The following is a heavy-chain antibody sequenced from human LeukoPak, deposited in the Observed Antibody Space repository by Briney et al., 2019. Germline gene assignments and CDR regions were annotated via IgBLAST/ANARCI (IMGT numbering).Heavy chain of an antibody. Sequence: AETLSLTCTAPGYSISSYYWSWIRQPPGKGPEWIGYVHDIGGSPSIPSPKSRGTLSVDTSKNQFSLSLTSVTAADTALYYCARWYCSNNVCFHMDVWGKGTTVTVSS. CDR3: ARWYCSNNVCFHMDV. V-gene: IGHV4-59*08. D-gene: IGHD2-8*01. CDR2: VHDIGGS. J-gene: IGHJ6*03. CDR1: GYSISSYY.